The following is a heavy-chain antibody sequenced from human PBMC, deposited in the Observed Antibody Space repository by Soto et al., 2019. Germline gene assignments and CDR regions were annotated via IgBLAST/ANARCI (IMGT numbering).Heavy chain of an antibody. Sequence: GGSLRLSCAASGFTFSSYAMSWVRQAPGKGLEWVSAISGSGGSTYYADSVKGRFTISRDNSKNTLYLQMNSLRAEDTAVYYCAKDGGRYSYGAYYYYGMDVWGQGTTVTVSS. D-gene: IGHD5-18*01. CDR3: AKDGGRYSYGAYYYYGMDV. CDR2: ISGSGGST. CDR1: GFTFSSYA. J-gene: IGHJ6*02. V-gene: IGHV3-23*01.